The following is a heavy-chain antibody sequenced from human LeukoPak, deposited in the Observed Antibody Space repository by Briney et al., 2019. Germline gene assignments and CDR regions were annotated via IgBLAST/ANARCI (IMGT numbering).Heavy chain of an antibody. CDR2: IYYSGSI. Sequence: PSETLSLTCTVSGGSISSSNYYWGWIRQPPGKGLEWIGSIYYSGSIYYNPSLKSRVTISVDTSKNQFSLKLTSVTAADTAAYYCARQRGYCSGGSCYGMFDYWGQGTLVTVSS. V-gene: IGHV4-39*01. D-gene: IGHD2-15*01. CDR1: GGSISSSNYY. CDR3: ARQRGYCSGGSCYGMFDY. J-gene: IGHJ4*02.